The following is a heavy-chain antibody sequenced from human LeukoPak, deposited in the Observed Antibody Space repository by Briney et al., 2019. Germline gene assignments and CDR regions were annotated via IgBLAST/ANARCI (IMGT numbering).Heavy chain of an antibody. CDR1: GFTFSSYW. D-gene: IGHD3-10*01. J-gene: IGHJ4*02. V-gene: IGHV3-74*01. CDR2: INGDGSRT. Sequence: GGSLRLSCAASGFTFSSYWMHWVRQAPGKGLVWVSRINGDGSRTTYADSVKGRFTISRDNAKNTLYLQMNSLRAEDTAVYYCAREPYGSGSYGYWGQGTLVTVSS. CDR3: AREPYGSGSYGY.